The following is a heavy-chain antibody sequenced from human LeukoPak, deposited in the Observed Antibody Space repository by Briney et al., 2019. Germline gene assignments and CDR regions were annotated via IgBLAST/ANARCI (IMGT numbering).Heavy chain of an antibody. J-gene: IGHJ6*02. CDR3: AKVVGSGSWDYYGMDV. D-gene: IGHD6-19*01. V-gene: IGHV3-30*18. CDR1: GFTFSSYG. CDR2: ISYDGSNK. Sequence: GGSLRLSCAASGFTFSSYGMLWVRQAPGKGLEWVAVISYDGSNKYYADSVKGRFTISRDNSKNTLYLQMNSLRAEDTAVYYCAKVVGSGSWDYYGMDVWGQGTTVTVSS.